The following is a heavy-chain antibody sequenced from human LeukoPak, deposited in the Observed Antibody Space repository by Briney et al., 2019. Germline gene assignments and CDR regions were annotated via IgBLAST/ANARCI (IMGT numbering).Heavy chain of an antibody. J-gene: IGHJ3*01. CDR1: GFTFNNYA. Sequence: GGSLRLSCAASGFTFNNYAMQWVRQAPGKGLEWIAFIQFDGSDKQYADSVRGRFTISRDNFRNTLYLQMNSLRPEDTAIYYCTKDQGVAGAFGVWGQGTVVTVSS. CDR2: IQFDGSDK. CDR3: TKDQGVAGAFGV. D-gene: IGHD3-16*01. V-gene: IGHV3-30*02.